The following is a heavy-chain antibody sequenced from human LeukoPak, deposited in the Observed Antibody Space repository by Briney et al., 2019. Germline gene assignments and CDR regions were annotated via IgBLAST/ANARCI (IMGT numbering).Heavy chain of an antibody. J-gene: IGHJ4*02. D-gene: IGHD3-10*01. CDR2: ISSNGGST. CDR1: GFTFSSYA. CDR3: VNSGSGSYTGL. Sequence: GGSLTLSCSASGFTFSSYAMHWVRQAPGKGLEYVSAISSNGGSTYYADSVKGRFTISRDNSKNTLYLQMSSLRAEDTAVYYCVNSGSGSYTGLWGQGTLVTVSS. V-gene: IGHV3-64D*06.